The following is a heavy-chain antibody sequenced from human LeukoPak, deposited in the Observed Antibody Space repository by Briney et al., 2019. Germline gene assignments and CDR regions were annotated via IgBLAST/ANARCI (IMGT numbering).Heavy chain of an antibody. J-gene: IGHJ5*02. CDR1: GGIFSSYG. CDR3: ARERDEYSSSWSHSWFDP. V-gene: IGHV1-69*13. Sequence: SVKVSCKASGGIFSSYGISWVRQAPGQGLEWVGWVIPIFGIANYAQKFQGRVTITADGSTSTVYMDLSSLRSEDTAVYYCARERDEYSSSWSHSWFDPWGQGTLVTVSS. CDR2: VIPIFGIA. D-gene: IGHD6-13*01.